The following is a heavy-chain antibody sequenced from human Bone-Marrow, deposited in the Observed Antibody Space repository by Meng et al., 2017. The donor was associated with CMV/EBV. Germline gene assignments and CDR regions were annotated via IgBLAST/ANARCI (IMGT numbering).Heavy chain of an antibody. CDR3: ARSYNLFSEYFQH. CDR2: IIPIFGTA. D-gene: IGHD1-20*01. J-gene: IGHJ1*01. CDR1: GFTFTDYY. V-gene: IGHV1-69*01. Sequence: CATSGFTFTDYYIHWVRQAPGQGLEWMGGIIPIFGTANYAQKFQGRVTITADESTSTAYMELSSLRSEDTAVYYCARSYNLFSEYFQHWGQGTLVTVSS.